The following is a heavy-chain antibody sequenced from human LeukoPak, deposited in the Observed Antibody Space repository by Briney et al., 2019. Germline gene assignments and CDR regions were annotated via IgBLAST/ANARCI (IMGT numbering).Heavy chain of an antibody. Sequence: RGESLKISCKGSGYSFTSYWIGWVRQMPGKGLEWMGIIYPGDSDTRYSPSFQGQVTISADKSISTAYLQWSSLKASDTAMYYCARLNYYDSSGYFSGIPYAFDIWGQGTMVTVSS. V-gene: IGHV5-51*01. CDR2: IYPGDSDT. J-gene: IGHJ3*02. CDR3: ARLNYYDSSGYFSGIPYAFDI. D-gene: IGHD3-22*01. CDR1: GYSFTSYW.